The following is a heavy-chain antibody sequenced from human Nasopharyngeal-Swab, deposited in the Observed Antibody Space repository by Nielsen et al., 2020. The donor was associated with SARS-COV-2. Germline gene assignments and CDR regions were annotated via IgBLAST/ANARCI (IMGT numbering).Heavy chain of an antibody. D-gene: IGHD6-6*01. Sequence: ASVKVSCKASGYTFTGYHMHWVRQAPGQGLEWMGRINPNSGGTNYAQKFQGRVTMTRDTSISTAYMELSRLRSDDTAVYYCARPDSSSSVFDYWGQGTLVTVSS. V-gene: IGHV1-2*06. CDR2: INPNSGGT. CDR1: GYTFTGYH. CDR3: ARPDSSSSVFDY. J-gene: IGHJ4*02.